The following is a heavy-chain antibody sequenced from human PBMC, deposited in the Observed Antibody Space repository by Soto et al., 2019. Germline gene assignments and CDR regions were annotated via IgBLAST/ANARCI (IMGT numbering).Heavy chain of an antibody. J-gene: IGHJ4*02. Sequence: QVQLQQWGAGLLEPSETLSLTCAVYGGSFSGYYWCWIRQPPGKGLEWIGEINDSGSTNYNPSLKSRVTISVDTSKNQFSLKLSSVTAADTAVYYCARGRWIRSSLDYWGQGTLVTVSS. V-gene: IGHV4-34*01. CDR2: INDSGST. D-gene: IGHD5-18*01. CDR1: GGSFSGYY. CDR3: ARGRWIRSSLDY.